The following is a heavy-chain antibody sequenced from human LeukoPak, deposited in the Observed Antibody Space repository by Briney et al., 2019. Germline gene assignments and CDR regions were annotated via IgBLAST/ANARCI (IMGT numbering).Heavy chain of an antibody. J-gene: IGHJ6*02. Sequence: PSETLSLTCTVSGGSISSYYWSWIRQPPGKGLEWNGYIWYSGSTNYNPSLKSRVTISVDTSTDQFSLKLSSVTAADTAVYYCARGGSGWYGGYYYYGMDVWGQGTTVTVSS. CDR3: ARGGSGWYGGYYYYGMDV. D-gene: IGHD6-19*01. V-gene: IGHV4-59*01. CDR2: IWYSGST. CDR1: GGSISSYY.